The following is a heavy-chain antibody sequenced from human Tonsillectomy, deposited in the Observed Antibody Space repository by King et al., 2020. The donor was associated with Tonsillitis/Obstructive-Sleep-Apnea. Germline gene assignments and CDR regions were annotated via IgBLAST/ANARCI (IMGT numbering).Heavy chain of an antibody. CDR2: IYSGGST. D-gene: IGHD6-19*01. CDR1: GFTVSSNY. Sequence: VQLVESGGGLIQPGGSLRLSCAASGFTVSSNYMSWVRQAPGKGLEWVSVIYSGGSTYYADSVKGRFTISRDNSKNTLYLQMNRLRAEDTAVYYCSRGFSVAANWFDPWGQGTLVTVSS. J-gene: IGHJ5*02. V-gene: IGHV3-53*01. CDR3: SRGFSVAANWFDP.